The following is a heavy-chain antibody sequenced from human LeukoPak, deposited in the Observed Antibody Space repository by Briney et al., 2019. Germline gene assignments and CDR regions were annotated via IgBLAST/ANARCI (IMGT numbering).Heavy chain of an antibody. Sequence: SVKVSCKASGGTFSSYAISWVRQAPGQGLEWMGRIIPILGIANYAQKFQGRVTITADKSTSTAYMELSSLRSEDTAVYYCARDLDLRPGGFWSGYPIDYWGQGTLVTVSS. V-gene: IGHV1-69*04. CDR3: ARDLDLRPGGFWSGYPIDY. D-gene: IGHD3-3*01. CDR1: GGTFSSYA. J-gene: IGHJ4*02. CDR2: IIPILGIA.